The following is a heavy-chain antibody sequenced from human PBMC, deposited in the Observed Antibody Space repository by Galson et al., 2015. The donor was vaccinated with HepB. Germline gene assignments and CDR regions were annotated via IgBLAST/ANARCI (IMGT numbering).Heavy chain of an antibody. CDR1: GFTFSSYW. CDR2: INSDGSST. D-gene: IGHD3-22*01. V-gene: IGHV3-74*01. Sequence: SLRLSCAASGFTFSSYWMHWVRQAPGKGLVWVSRINSDGSSTSYADSVKGRFTISRDNAKNTLYLQMNSLRAEDTAVYYCARTLNPTRYYDSSGAIDYWGQGTLVTVSS. CDR3: ARTLNPTRYYDSSGAIDY. J-gene: IGHJ4*02.